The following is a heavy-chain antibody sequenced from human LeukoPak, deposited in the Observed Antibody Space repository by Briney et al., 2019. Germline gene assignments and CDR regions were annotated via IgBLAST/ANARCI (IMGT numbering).Heavy chain of an antibody. CDR1: GGSISRHY. D-gene: IGHD3-3*01. Sequence: SETLSLTCTVSGGSISRHYWTWIRQPPGKGLEWIGYISDSGSTSYNPSLKSRVSISIATPRNQFYLELSSVTAADTAVYYCARSSRDFSSGYVGGYYYMDAWAKGTSVTVSS. CDR3: ARSSRDFSSGYVGGYYYMDA. V-gene: IGHV4-59*11. J-gene: IGHJ6*03. CDR2: ISDSGST.